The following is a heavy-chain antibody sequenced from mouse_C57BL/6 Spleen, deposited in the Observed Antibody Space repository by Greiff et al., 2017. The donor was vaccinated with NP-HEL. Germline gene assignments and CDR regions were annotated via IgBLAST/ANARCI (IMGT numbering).Heavy chain of an antibody. J-gene: IGHJ2*01. CDR3: ASHYYSMYYFDY. CDR2: IRNKANGYTT. Sequence: EVMLVESGGGLVQPGGSLSLSCAASGFTFTDYYMSWVRQPPGKALEWLGFIRNKANGYTTEYSASVKGRFTISRDNSQSILYLQMNALRAEDSATYYCASHYYSMYYFDYWGQGTTLTVSS. CDR1: GFTFTDYY. D-gene: IGHD1-1*01. V-gene: IGHV7-3*01.